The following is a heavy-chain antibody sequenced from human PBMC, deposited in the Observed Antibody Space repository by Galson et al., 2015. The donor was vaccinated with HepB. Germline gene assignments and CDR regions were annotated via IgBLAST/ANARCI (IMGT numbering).Heavy chain of an antibody. CDR1: GFTFSDFY. CDR3: GFAGGDF. Sequence: SLRLSCAASGFTFSDFYMTWIRQAPGKGLEWVSHISSSSDFTNYADSVKGRFTISRDNAKNSLYLQMNSLRAEDTAVYYCGFAGGDFWGQGTLVTVSS. V-gene: IGHV3-11*03. J-gene: IGHJ4*02. D-gene: IGHD3-10*01. CDR2: ISSSSDFT.